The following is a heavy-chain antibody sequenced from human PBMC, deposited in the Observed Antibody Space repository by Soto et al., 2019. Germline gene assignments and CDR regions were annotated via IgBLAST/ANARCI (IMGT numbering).Heavy chain of an antibody. V-gene: IGHV4-34*01. CDR3: AGGRGNVWELPVH. D-gene: IGHD1-26*01. CDR1: GGSLSGVH. J-gene: IGHJ4*02. Sequence: QVQVQQWGAGLLKPSETLSLTCEVFGGSLSGVHWTWIRQSPGEGLVVMGEISHFGGTNSNPSFKSRVTISADTYKNLFSLNLTSVTAADTAVYYCAGGRGNVWELPVHWGQGTLVTVSS. CDR2: ISHFGGT.